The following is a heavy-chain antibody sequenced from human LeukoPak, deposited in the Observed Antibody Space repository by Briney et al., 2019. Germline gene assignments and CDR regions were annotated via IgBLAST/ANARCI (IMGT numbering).Heavy chain of an antibody. CDR2: IYPGDSDT. CDR1: GYTFTKHW. Sequence: GESLMISSEASGYTFTKHWICWVRQMPGKGLEWMGIIYPGDSDTRYNPSFQGQVTVSVDKSITTAYLQWSSLKASDTAVYYCVRGWRGSLYDPPDFWGPATLVTVSS. D-gene: IGHD3-16*01. CDR3: VRGWRGSLYDPPDF. V-gene: IGHV5-51*01. J-gene: IGHJ4*02.